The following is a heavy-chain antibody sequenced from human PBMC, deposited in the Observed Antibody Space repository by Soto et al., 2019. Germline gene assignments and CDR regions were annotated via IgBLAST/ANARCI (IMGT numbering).Heavy chain of an antibody. Sequence: QVQLVESGGGVVQPGRSLRLSCAASGFTFSSYGMHWVRQAPGKGLEWVAVIWYDGSNKYYADSVKGRFTISRDNSKNTLYLQMNSLRAEDTAVYYCAGQAGSGSYGWFDPWGQGTLVTVSP. CDR1: GFTFSSYG. CDR2: IWYDGSNK. J-gene: IGHJ5*02. CDR3: AGQAGSGSYGWFDP. V-gene: IGHV3-33*01. D-gene: IGHD3-10*01.